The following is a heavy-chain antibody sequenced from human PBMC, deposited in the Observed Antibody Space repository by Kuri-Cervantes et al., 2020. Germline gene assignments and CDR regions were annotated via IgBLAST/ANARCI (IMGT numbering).Heavy chain of an antibody. D-gene: IGHD6-13*01. CDR2: IKQDGSKG. V-gene: IGHV3-7*02. J-gene: IGHJ4*02. Sequence: GGSLRLSCAASGFPFSSYWMSWVRQAPGQGLEWVANIKQDGSKGNYVDSVRGRFTISRDNARNPLYLQMNSLRAEDTAVYYCATIARPYDYWGQGTLVTVSS. CDR3: ATIARPYDY. CDR1: GFPFSSYW.